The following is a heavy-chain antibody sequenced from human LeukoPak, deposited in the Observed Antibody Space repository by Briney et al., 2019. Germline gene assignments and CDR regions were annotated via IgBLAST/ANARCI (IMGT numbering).Heavy chain of an antibody. CDR1: GGTFSSYA. D-gene: IGHD4-11*01. CDR3: ARAPISKVTAYNWFDP. V-gene: IGHV1-69*05. CDR2: IIPIFGTA. J-gene: IGHJ5*02. Sequence: SVKVSFKASGGTFSSYAISWVRQAPGQGLEWIGGIIPIFGTANYAQKFQGRVTITTDESTSTAYMELSSLRSEDTAVYYCARAPISKVTAYNWFDPWGQGTLVTVSS.